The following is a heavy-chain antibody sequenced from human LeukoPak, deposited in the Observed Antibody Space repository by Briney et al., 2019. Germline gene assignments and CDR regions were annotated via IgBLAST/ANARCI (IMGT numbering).Heavy chain of an antibody. Sequence: ASVKVSCKASGYTFTSYDIDWVRQATGQGLQWMGWMNSNSGDTIYAQKFQGRVTITRNTSISTAYMELSSLRSEDTAVYYCAKRHDSSGGYFDYWGQGTLVTVSS. CDR3: AKRHDSSGGYFDY. D-gene: IGHD3-22*01. J-gene: IGHJ4*02. V-gene: IGHV1-8*03. CDR1: GYTFTSYD. CDR2: MNSNSGDT.